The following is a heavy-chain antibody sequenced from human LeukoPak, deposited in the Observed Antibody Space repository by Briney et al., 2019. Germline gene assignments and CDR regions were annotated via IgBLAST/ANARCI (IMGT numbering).Heavy chain of an antibody. CDR1: GYSFTGYY. J-gene: IGHJ4*02. D-gene: IGHD3-22*01. CDR2: INPNSGGT. Sequence: ASVKVSCKASGYSFTGYYMHWVRQAPGQGLEWMGWINPNSGGTNYAQKFQGRVTMTRDTSISTAYMELSRLRSDDTAVYYCARALGYYDSSGYCDYWGQGTLVTVSS. CDR3: ARALGYYDSSGYCDY. V-gene: IGHV1-2*02.